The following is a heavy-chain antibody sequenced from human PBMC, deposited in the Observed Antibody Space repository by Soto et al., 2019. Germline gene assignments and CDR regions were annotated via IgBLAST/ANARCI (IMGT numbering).Heavy chain of an antibody. CDR3: ARLAGDTAMVWANWFDL. Sequence: ASVKVSCKASGYTFTSYGISWVRQAPGQGLEWMGWISAYNGNTNYAQKLQGRVTMTTDTSTSTAYMELRSLRSDDTAVYYCARLAGDTAMVWANWFDLCGQGTLLTVSS. CDR1: GYTFTSYG. J-gene: IGHJ5*02. CDR2: ISAYNGNT. V-gene: IGHV1-18*01. D-gene: IGHD5-18*01.